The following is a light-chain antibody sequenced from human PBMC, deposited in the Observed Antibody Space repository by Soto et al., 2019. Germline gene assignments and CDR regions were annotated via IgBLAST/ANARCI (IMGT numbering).Light chain of an antibody. CDR1: QTITRN. J-gene: IGKJ1*01. CDR2: GAS. CDR3: QQSSTTPWT. V-gene: IGKV1-39*01. Sequence: DIPMTQSPPSLSASLGDSVTITCRASQTITRNLNWYQQKPGKPPNLLIFGASSLQSGVPSRFVGSGSGTHFTLTVTNLQPEDFATYFCQQSSTTPWTFGQGTKVEVK.